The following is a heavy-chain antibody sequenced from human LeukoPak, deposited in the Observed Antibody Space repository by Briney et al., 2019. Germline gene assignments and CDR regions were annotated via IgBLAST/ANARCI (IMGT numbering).Heavy chain of an antibody. CDR1: GGTFSSYA. J-gene: IGHJ5*02. Sequence: SVKVSCKASGGTFSSYAISWVRQAPGQGLEWMGGIIPIFGTANYAQKFQGRVTITTDESTSTAYMELSSLRSEDTAMYYCARALGYCSGGSCYSSWFDPWGQGTLVTVSS. V-gene: IGHV1-69*05. CDR3: ARALGYCSGGSCYSSWFDP. CDR2: IIPIFGTA. D-gene: IGHD2-15*01.